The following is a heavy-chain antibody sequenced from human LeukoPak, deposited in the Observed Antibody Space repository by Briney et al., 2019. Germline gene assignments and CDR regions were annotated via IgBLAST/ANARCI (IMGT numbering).Heavy chain of an antibody. CDR1: GFTFSSYA. J-gene: IGHJ3*02. D-gene: IGHD1-1*01. V-gene: IGHV3-23*01. CDR3: ARLEGGSYAFDI. Sequence: GGSLRLSCAASGFTFSSYAMSWVRQAPGKGLEWVSSISGSGDNTPTADSVKGRFIISRDNAKNTLYLQMNSLRAEDTAVYYCARLEGGSYAFDIWGQGTMVTVSS. CDR2: ISGSGDNT.